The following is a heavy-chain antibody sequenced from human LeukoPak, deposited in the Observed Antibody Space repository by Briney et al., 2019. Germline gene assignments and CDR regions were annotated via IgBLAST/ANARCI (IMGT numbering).Heavy chain of an antibody. CDR1: GFTFSDYY. CDR2: ISSRGITI. V-gene: IGHV3-11*01. CDR3: ARDGPLGAFDI. Sequence: GGSLRLSCAASGFTFSDYYMSWIRQAPGKGLEWVSYISSRGITIYHTDSVKGRFTIYSDNAKNSLYLQMNRLRAEDTDVYYCARDGPLGAFDIWGQGTMVTVSS. J-gene: IGHJ3*02.